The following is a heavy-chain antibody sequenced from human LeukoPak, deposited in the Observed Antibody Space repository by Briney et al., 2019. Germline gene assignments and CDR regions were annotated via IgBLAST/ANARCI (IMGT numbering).Heavy chain of an antibody. D-gene: IGHD2-15*01. Sequence: SETLSLTCTVSGYSISSGYYWGWIRQPPGKGLEWIGTFHHSKSTYYSPSLKSRVTISVDTSKNQFSLRLGSVTAADTAVYYCARVAAKTVDYWGQGTLVTVSS. CDR1: GYSISSGYY. CDR3: ARVAAKTVDY. J-gene: IGHJ4*02. V-gene: IGHV4-38-2*02. CDR2: FHHSKST.